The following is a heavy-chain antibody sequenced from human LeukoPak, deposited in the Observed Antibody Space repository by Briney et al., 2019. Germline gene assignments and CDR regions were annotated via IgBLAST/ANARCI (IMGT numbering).Heavy chain of an antibody. D-gene: IGHD3-10*01. V-gene: IGHV4-59*12. CDR1: GGSISGYY. J-gene: IGHJ4*02. CDR3: ARDLLAYYSASGSSPLDV. Sequence: SETLSLTCTVSGGSISGYYWSWIRQPPGKGLEWIGKIYYSGTTYYNPSLKSRVTISVDTSKNQFSLKLSSVTAADTAVYYCARDLLAYYSASGSSPLDVWGQGTLVTVSS. CDR2: IYYSGTT.